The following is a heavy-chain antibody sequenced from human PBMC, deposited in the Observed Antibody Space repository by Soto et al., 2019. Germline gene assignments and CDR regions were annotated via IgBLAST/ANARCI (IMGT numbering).Heavy chain of an antibody. J-gene: IGHJ4*02. D-gene: IGHD3-22*01. CDR1: GWSFSGYY. V-gene: IGHV4-34*01. Sequence: PSETLSLTCAFYGWSFSGYYWSWIRQPPGKGLEWIGEINHSGSTNYNPSLTSRVTISVDTSKNHFSLKLSSVPAADTAVYYCASFSYSSGYYYVRYFDYWGQGTLVTVSS. CDR3: ASFSYSSGYYYVRYFDY. CDR2: INHSGST.